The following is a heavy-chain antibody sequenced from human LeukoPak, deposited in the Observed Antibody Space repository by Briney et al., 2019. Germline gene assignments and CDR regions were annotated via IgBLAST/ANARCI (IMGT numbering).Heavy chain of an antibody. D-gene: IGHD3-22*01. CDR1: GFTFSSYS. J-gene: IGHJ4*02. CDR3: ARDYGATYYYDSSGPDFFDY. Sequence: GGSLRLSCAASGFTFSSYSMNWVRQAPGKGLEWVSSISSSSSYIYYADSVKGRFTISRDNAKNSLYLQMNSLRAEDTAMYYCARDYGATYYYDSSGPDFFDYWGQGTLVTVSS. CDR2: ISSSSSYI. V-gene: IGHV3-21*01.